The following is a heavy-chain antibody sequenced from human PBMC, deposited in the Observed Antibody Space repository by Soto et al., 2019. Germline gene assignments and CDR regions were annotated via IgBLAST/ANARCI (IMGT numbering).Heavy chain of an antibody. V-gene: IGHV3-11*01. CDR2: ISSSGDTK. CDR1: GFSFSDYY. Sequence: PAGSLRLSCAASGFSFSDYYMCWICQAQGQGLEWVSYISSSGDTKRYAESVKGRFTSSRDNARNSLHLEMNSLRAEDTAVYYFAKPLSLDSSSDLDYWTQGTLVTVS. CDR3: AKPLSLDSSSDLDY. J-gene: IGHJ4*02. D-gene: IGHD6-13*01.